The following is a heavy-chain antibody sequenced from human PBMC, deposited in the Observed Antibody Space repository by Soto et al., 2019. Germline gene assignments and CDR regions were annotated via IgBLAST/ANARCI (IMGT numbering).Heavy chain of an antibody. D-gene: IGHD3-3*01. J-gene: IGHJ5*02. CDR1: GGSISSSSYY. CDR3: ARHSRGPARDITIFGVVSHNWFDT. V-gene: IGHV4-39*01. CDR2: IYYSGST. Sequence: PSETLTLTCTVSGGSISSSSYYWGWIRQPPGKGLEWIGSIYYSGSTYYNPSLKSRVTISVDTSKNQFSLKLSSVTAADSAVYYCARHSRGPARDITIFGVVSHNWFDTCGQGTLVTVSS.